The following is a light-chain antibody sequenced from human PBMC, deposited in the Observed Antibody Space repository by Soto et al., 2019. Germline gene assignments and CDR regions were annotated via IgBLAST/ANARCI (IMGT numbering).Light chain of an antibody. J-gene: IGLJ2*01. CDR1: TGAVTNSHY. CDR3: LFSYSGAPV. CDR2: DTD. V-gene: IGLV7-46*01. Sequence: QAVVTQEPSLTVSPGGTVTLTSSSSTGAVTNSHYPYWFQQRPGQAPTTLIYDTDNKHSWTPARFSGSLLGGKAALTLSSAQPEDEADYCCLFSYSGAPVFGGGTKLTVL.